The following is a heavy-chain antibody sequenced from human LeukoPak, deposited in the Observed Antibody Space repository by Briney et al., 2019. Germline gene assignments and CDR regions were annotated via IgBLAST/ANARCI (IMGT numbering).Heavy chain of an antibody. CDR3: AKPTYYGDYFFDY. V-gene: IGHV3-23*01. J-gene: IGHJ4*02. D-gene: IGHD4-17*01. CDR2: ISSSGGST. Sequence: GGSLRLSCAASGFTFSNYAMSWVRQTPGKGLEWVSSISSSGGSTYYADSVKGRFTISRDNAKNSLYLQMNSLRAEDTAVYYCAKPTYYGDYFFDYWGQGTLVTVSS. CDR1: GFTFSNYA.